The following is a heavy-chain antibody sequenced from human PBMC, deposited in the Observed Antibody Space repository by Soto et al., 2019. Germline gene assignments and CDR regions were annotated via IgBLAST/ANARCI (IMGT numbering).Heavy chain of an antibody. CDR3: ARDACRGGNCDPPGYFDF. V-gene: IGHV4-59*01. J-gene: IGHJ2*01. CDR1: GGSISTYF. Sequence: QVHLQELGPGLVKPSETLSLTCSVSGGSISTYFWSWFRQSPGRGLESIGYINERRETKYRSSLQSRATISVDVSSNHFSLQLRSVTAADTATYYCARDACRGGNCDPPGYFDFWGRGARVTVSS. CDR2: INERRET. D-gene: IGHD2-15*01.